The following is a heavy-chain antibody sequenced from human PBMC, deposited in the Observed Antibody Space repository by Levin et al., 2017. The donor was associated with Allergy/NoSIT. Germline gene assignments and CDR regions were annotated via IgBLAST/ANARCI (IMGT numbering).Heavy chain of an antibody. J-gene: IGHJ3*02. CDR2: ISYDGGNE. D-gene: IGHD6-13*01. V-gene: IGHV3-30-3*01. CDR3: ARRVYSSSWYQAFDI. CDR1: GFTFSNYA. Sequence: LSLTCAASGFTFSNYAMHWVRQAPGKGLEWVSVISYDGGNEYYADSVKGRFTISRDNSKNTLYLQMNSLRVEDTAVYYCARRVYSSSWYQAFDIWGQGTMVTVSS.